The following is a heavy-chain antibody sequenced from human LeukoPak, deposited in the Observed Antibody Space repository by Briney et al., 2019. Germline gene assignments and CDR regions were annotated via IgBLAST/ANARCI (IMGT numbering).Heavy chain of an antibody. CDR2: ISGSGGST. V-gene: IGHV3-23*01. CDR3: AKELRVVTAIRTERSLDY. D-gene: IGHD2-21*02. J-gene: IGHJ4*02. CDR1: GFTFSSYA. Sequence: GGSLRLSCAASGFTFSSYAMSWIRQAPGKGLEWVSAISGSGGSTYYADSVKGRFTISRDNSKNTLYLQMNSLRAEDTAVYYCAKELRVVTAIRTERSLDYWGQGTLVTVSS.